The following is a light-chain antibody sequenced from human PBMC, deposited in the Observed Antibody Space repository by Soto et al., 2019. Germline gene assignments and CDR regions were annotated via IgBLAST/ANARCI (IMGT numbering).Light chain of an antibody. V-gene: IGLV2-14*01. CDR3: NSYTSGTTYVV. Sequence: QSVLTQPASVSGSPGQSITISCTGTSSDVGGYNYVSWYQQHPGKAPKLMIYEVTNRPSGVSNRFSGSKSGNTASLTISGLQAEDEADYYRNSYTSGTTYVVFGGGTKLTVL. CDR1: SSDVGGYNY. J-gene: IGLJ2*01. CDR2: EVT.